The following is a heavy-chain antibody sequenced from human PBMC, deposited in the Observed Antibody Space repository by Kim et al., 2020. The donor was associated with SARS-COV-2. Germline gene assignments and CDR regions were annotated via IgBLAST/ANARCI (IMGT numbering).Heavy chain of an antibody. CDR2: INHGGST. D-gene: IGHD5-18*01. CDR3: ARGIQLWSPHYYYYGMDV. V-gene: IGHV4-34*01. CDR1: GGSFSGYY. Sequence: SETLSLTCAVYGGSFSGYYWSWIRQPPGKGLEWIGEINHGGSTNYNPSLKSRVTISVDTSKNQFSLKLSSVTAADTAVYYCARGIQLWSPHYYYYGMDV. J-gene: IGHJ6*01.